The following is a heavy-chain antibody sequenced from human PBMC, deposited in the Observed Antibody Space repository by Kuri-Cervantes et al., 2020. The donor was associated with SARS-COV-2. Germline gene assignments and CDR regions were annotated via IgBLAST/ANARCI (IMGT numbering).Heavy chain of an antibody. J-gene: IGHJ4*02. V-gene: IGHV4-30-4*08. CDR2: IYYSGST. Sequence: SETLSLTCTVSGGSISSGDYYWSWIRQPPGKGLEWIGYIYYSGSTYYNPSLKSRVTISVDTSKNQFSLKLSSVTAADTAVYYCARVDCSSTSCYSDYWGQGTRGTVSS. CDR1: GGSISSGDYY. D-gene: IGHD2-2*02. CDR3: ARVDCSSTSCYSDY.